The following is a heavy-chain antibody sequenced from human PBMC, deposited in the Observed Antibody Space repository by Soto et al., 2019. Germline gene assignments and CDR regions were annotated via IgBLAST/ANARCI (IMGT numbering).Heavy chain of an antibody. J-gene: IGHJ1*01. Sequence: SETLSLSCTVSGDSITSSNYYWGWVRQPPGKGLEWIGTIYFSGSSSSGSTYYNPSLKSRVTISVDTSTNPFSLELASVTAADTAVYYCASKSYYDSSGFYVGAYNDWGQGTLVTVSS. CDR1: GDSITSSNYY. CDR2: IYFSGSSSSGST. CDR3: ASKSYYDSSGFYVGAYND. V-gene: IGHV4-39*01. D-gene: IGHD3-22*01.